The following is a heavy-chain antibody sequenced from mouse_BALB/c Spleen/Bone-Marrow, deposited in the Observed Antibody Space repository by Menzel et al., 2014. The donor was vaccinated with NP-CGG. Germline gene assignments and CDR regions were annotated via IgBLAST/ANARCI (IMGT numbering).Heavy chain of an antibody. CDR1: GFTFSSFG. CDR3: TRGGNWDDFDY. CDR2: ISSGSSTI. V-gene: IGHV5-17*02. J-gene: IGHJ2*01. Sequence: EVHLVESGGGLVQPGGSRKLSCAASGFTFSSFGMHWVRPVPEKGLEWVAYISSGSSTIFYADTVKGRFTVSRDNPKNTLFLQMTSLRSEDTAMYYCTRGGNWDDFDYWGQGTTLTVS. D-gene: IGHD4-1*01.